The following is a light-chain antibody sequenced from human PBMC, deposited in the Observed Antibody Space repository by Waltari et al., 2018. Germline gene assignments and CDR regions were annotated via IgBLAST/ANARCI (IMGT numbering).Light chain of an antibody. Sequence: QSVLTQPPSVSGAPGPRVTISCTGRRSKRGDGYDVHWYQHLPGTAPKLLIYANTNRPSGVPDRFSASKSGTSASLAITGLQAEDEAEYYCQSYDSSLSGSGVFGGGTKLTVL. V-gene: IGLV1-40*01. CDR1: RSKRGDGYD. CDR3: QSYDSSLSGSGV. J-gene: IGLJ3*02. CDR2: ANT.